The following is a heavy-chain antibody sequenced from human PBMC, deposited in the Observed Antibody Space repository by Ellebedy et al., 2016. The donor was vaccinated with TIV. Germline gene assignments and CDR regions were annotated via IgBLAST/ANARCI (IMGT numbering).Heavy chain of an antibody. Sequence: ESLKISCATSGFTFDDYVMHWIRQPPGKGLEWIGYVYYSGSTNYNPSLRSRVTMSVDTSKNQFSLKLSSVTAADTAVYYCARDTIYGEFDSWGQGTLVTVSS. CDR3: ARDTIYGEFDS. CDR1: GFTFDDYV. V-gene: IGHV4-59*01. D-gene: IGHD3-10*01. J-gene: IGHJ4*02. CDR2: VYYSGST.